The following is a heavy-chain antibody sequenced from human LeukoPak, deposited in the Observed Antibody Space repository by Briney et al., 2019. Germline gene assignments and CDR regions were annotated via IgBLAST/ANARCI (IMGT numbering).Heavy chain of an antibody. V-gene: IGHV3-30*18. CDR1: GFTFSSYG. CDR2: ISYDGSNK. Sequence: GGSLRLSCAASGFTFSSYGMHWVRQAPGKGLEWVAVISYDGSNKYYADSVKGRFTISRDNSKNTLYLQMNSLRAEDTAVHYCAKGSSLGDYWGQGTLVTVSS. CDR3: AKGSSLGDY. D-gene: IGHD5/OR15-5a*01. J-gene: IGHJ4*02.